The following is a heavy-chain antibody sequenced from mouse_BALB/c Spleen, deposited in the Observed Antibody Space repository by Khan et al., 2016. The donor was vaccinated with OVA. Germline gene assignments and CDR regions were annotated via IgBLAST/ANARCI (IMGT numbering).Heavy chain of an antibody. CDR3: ARSPDYRYDGGPWVAY. CDR1: GFTFSSFG. J-gene: IGHJ3*01. CDR2: ISSGSSTI. Sequence: EVELVESGGGLVQPGGSRKLSCAASGFTFSSFGMHWVRQAPEKGLEWVAYISSGSSTIYYADTVKGRFTISRDNPKNTLFLQMTSLRSEETAMYYCARSPDYRYDGGPWVAYWGRGTLVTVSA. V-gene: IGHV5-17*02. D-gene: IGHD2-14*01.